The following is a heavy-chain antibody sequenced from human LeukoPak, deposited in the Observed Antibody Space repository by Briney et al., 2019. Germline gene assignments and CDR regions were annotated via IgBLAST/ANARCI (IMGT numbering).Heavy chain of an antibody. CDR1: EFIFSTYL. CDR2: IKQDGREK. V-gene: IGHV3-7*01. Sequence: GGSQRLSCAASEFIFSTYLMTWVRQAPEKGMEWVANIKQDGREKYYADSVRGRFTISRDDGKKSLYLQMDSLRVDDTAVYYCAGERPSSSWYDFWGQGTLVTVSS. CDR3: AGERPSSSWYDF. J-gene: IGHJ5*01. D-gene: IGHD6-13*01.